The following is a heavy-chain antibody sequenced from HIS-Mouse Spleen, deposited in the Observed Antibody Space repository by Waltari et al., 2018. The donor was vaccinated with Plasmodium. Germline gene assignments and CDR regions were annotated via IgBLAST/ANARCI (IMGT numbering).Heavy chain of an antibody. J-gene: IGHJ4*02. CDR3: ARGNSGYSSSWYLFDY. CDR2: IYSGGGT. Sequence: EVQLVETGGGLIQPGGSLRLSCAASGFTVSSNYMSWVRQAPGKGWWWVYVIYSGGGTYYEDSGKGRITISRDNSKNTLYLQMNSLRAEDTAVYYCARGNSGYSSSWYLFDYWGQGTLVTVSS. V-gene: IGHV3-53*02. CDR1: GFTVSSNY. D-gene: IGHD6-13*01.